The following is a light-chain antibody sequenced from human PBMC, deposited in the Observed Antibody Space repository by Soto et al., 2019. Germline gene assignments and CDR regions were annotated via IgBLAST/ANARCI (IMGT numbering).Light chain of an antibody. CDR1: QTVRNNY. V-gene: IGKV3D-20*02. CDR3: QQRHMWPIT. CDR2: DAS. Sequence: EFVLTQSPGTLSLSPGERATLSCRASQTVRNNYLAWYQQKPGQAPRLRIYDASSRATGIPDRFSGGGSGTDFTLTISRLEPEDSAVYYCQQRHMWPITFGQGTRLEIK. J-gene: IGKJ5*01.